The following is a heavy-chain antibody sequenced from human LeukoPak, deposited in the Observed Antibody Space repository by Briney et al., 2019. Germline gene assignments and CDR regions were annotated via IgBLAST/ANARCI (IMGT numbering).Heavy chain of an antibody. D-gene: IGHD5-24*01. Sequence: GGSLRLSCAASGFTFSSYGMHWVRQAPGKGLEWVAVIWYDGSNKYYADSAKGRFTISRDNSKNTLYLQMNSLRAEDTAVYYCARTRDGYNYDAFDIWGQGTMVTVSS. V-gene: IGHV3-33*01. J-gene: IGHJ3*02. CDR1: GFTFSSYG. CDR2: IWYDGSNK. CDR3: ARTRDGYNYDAFDI.